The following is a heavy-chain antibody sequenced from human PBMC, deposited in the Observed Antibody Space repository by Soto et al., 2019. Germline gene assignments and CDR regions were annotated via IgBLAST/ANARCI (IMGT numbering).Heavy chain of an antibody. Sequence: EVQLVQSGAEVKKPGESLKISCKGSGYSFTSYWIGWVRQMPGKGLEWMGIIYPGDSDTRYSPSFQGQVTISADKSISTAYLQWSSLKASDTAMYYCARTGEYSSSWYPAYYFDYWGQGTLVTVSS. J-gene: IGHJ4*02. CDR2: IYPGDSDT. CDR3: ARTGEYSSSWYPAYYFDY. CDR1: GYSFTSYW. D-gene: IGHD6-13*01. V-gene: IGHV5-51*01.